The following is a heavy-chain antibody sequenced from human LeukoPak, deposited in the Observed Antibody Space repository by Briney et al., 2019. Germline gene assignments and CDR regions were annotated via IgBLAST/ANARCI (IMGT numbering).Heavy chain of an antibody. CDR1: GYILTDYY. CDR2: INPNSGDT. J-gene: IGHJ5*02. Sequence: ASVKVSCKASGYILTDYYMHWVRQAPGQGLEWMGWINPNSGDTNYAQKFQGRVTMTRDTSISTVYVELRRLRYDDTAAYYCARGPLEYCSGGTCYSGRNWFDPWGQGTLVTVSS. D-gene: IGHD2-15*01. V-gene: IGHV1-2*02. CDR3: ARGPLEYCSGGTCYSGRNWFDP.